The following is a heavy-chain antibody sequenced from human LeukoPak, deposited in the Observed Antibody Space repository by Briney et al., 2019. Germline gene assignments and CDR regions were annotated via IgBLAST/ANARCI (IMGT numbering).Heavy chain of an antibody. CDR1: GFTFNSYN. V-gene: IGHV3-7*03. CDR2: IKQDGSEK. J-gene: IGHJ4*02. Sequence: GGSLRLSCAASGFTFNSYNMNWVRQTPGKGLEWVANIKQDGSEKNYVDSVKGRFTISRDNAKNSLYLQMNSLRAEDTAVYYCASGLELDYWGQGTLVTVSS. CDR3: ASGLELDY.